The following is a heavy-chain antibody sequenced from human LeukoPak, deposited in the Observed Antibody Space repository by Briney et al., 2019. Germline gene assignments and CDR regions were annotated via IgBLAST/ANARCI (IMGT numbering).Heavy chain of an antibody. J-gene: IGHJ4*02. CDR3: AKDRSGYYTSSWRD. CDR1: GFTFSSYA. CDR2: ISGSGGST. V-gene: IGHV3-23*01. D-gene: IGHD3-3*01. Sequence: SGGSLRLSCAASGFTFSSYAMSWVRQAPGKGLEWVSGISGSGGSTYYADSVKGRFTISRDNSKNTLYLQMNSLRAEDTAVYYCAKDRSGYYTSSWRDWGQGTLVTVSS.